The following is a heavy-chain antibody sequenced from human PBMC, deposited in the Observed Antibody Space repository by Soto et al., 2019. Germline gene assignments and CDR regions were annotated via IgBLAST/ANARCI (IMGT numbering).Heavy chain of an antibody. CDR1: GSTFTSYY. J-gene: IGHJ6*02. CDR2: INPSGGST. CDR3: ARDPIAVAGPYYYYGMDV. D-gene: IGHD6-19*01. V-gene: IGHV1-46*01. Sequence: ASVKVSCKASGSTFTSYYMHWVRQAPGQGLEWMGIINPSGGSTSYAQKFQGRVTMTRDTSTSTVYMELSSLRSEDTAVYYCARDPIAVAGPYYYYGMDVWGQGTTVTVSS.